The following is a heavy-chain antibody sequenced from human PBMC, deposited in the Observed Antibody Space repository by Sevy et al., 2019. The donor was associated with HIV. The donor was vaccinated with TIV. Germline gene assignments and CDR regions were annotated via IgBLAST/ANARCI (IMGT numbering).Heavy chain of an antibody. J-gene: IGHJ6*02. D-gene: IGHD3-3*02. CDR3: AREGGHVNIFGVVPRDAIDV. V-gene: IGHV3-21*01. CDR1: GFTFSPYS. Sequence: GGSLRLSCAASGFTFSPYSMNWVRQAPGKGLEWVSSISSSSSYIYYADSVKGRFIISRDNAKNSLYLQMNSLRAEDTAVYYCAREGGHVNIFGVVPRDAIDVRGQGTTVTVSS. CDR2: ISSSSSYI.